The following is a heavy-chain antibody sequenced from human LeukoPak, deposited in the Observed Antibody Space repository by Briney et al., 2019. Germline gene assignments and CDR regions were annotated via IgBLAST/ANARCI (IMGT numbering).Heavy chain of an antibody. J-gene: IGHJ4*02. CDR1: GFTFSSYG. CDR2: IYSGGST. D-gene: IGHD6-19*01. Sequence: GGSLRLSCAASGFTFSSYGMNWVRQAPGKGLEWVSVIYSGGSTYYADSVKGRFTISRDNSKNTLYLQMNSLRAEDTAVYYCAKEVAVAGTLDYWGQGTLVTVSS. CDR3: AKEVAVAGTLDY. V-gene: IGHV3-NL1*01.